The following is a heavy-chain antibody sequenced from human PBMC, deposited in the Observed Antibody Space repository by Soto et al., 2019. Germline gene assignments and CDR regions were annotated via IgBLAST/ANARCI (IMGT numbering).Heavy chain of an antibody. V-gene: IGHV1-69*01. Sequence: QVQLVQSGAEVKKPGSSVKVSCKASGGTFSSYAISWVRQAPGQGLEWMGGIIPIFGTANYAQKFQGRVTITADESTSTAYMELSSLRSEDTAVYYCALGYCSGGSCFEIYGMGVWGQGTTVTVSS. J-gene: IGHJ6*02. CDR1: GGTFSSYA. CDR3: ALGYCSGGSCFEIYGMGV. D-gene: IGHD2-15*01. CDR2: IIPIFGTA.